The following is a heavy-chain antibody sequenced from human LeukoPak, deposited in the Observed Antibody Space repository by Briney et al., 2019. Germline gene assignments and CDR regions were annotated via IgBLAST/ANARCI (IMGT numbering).Heavy chain of an antibody. Sequence: GGSLRLSCAASGFTFSSYGMHWVRQAPGKGLEWVSAISGSGGDTYYADSVKGRFTISRDNSKNTLYLQMNSLRAEDTAVYYCAKVFRKDGDFHLFDYWGQRTLVTVSS. J-gene: IGHJ4*02. D-gene: IGHD4-17*01. CDR3: AKVFRKDGDFHLFDY. CDR2: ISGSGGDT. V-gene: IGHV3-23*01. CDR1: GFTFSSYG.